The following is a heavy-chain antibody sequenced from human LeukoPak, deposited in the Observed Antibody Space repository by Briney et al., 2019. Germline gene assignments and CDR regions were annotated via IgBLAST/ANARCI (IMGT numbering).Heavy chain of an antibody. V-gene: IGHV1-69*04. CDR1: GGTFSSYA. Sequence: SVKVSCKASGGTFSSYAISWVRQAPGQGLEWMGRIIPILGIANYAQKFQGRVTMTRNTSISTAYMELSSLRSEDTAVYYCARVLRGYDAFDIWGQGTMVTVSS. J-gene: IGHJ3*02. D-gene: IGHD2/OR15-2a*01. CDR3: ARVLRGYDAFDI. CDR2: IIPILGIA.